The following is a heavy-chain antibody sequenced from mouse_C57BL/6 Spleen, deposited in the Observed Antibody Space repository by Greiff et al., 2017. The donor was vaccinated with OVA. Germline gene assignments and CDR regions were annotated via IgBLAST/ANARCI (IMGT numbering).Heavy chain of an antibody. CDR2: IDPSDSYT. D-gene: IGHD2-5*01. CDR1: GYTFTSYW. CDR3: ARYYSKGFDY. V-gene: IGHV1-50*01. Sequence: QVHVKQPGAELVKPGASVKLSCKASGYTFTSYWMQWVKQRPGQGLEWIGEIDPSDSYTNYNQKFKGKATLTVDTSSSTAYMQLSSLTSEDSAVYYCARYYSKGFDYWGQGTTLTVSS. J-gene: IGHJ2*01.